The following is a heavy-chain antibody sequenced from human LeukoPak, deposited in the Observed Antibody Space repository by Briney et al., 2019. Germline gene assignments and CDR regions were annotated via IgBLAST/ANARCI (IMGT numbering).Heavy chain of an antibody. V-gene: IGHV3-30*04. CDR3: ARAMGSNYYYYGMDV. CDR2: ISSDGNNQ. Sequence: PGGSLRLSCAASGFTFTHYILHWVRQAPGRGLEWVAVISSDGNNQYYADSVKGRFTISRDNSKNTLYLQMSSLRAEDTAVYYCARAMGSNYYYYGMDVWGQGTTVTVSS. D-gene: IGHD5-24*01. CDR1: GFTFTHYI. J-gene: IGHJ6*02.